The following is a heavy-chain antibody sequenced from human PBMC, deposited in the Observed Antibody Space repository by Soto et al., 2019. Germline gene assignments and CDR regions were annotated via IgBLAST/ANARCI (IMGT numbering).Heavy chain of an antibody. CDR1: GGSFSGYY. Sequence: LSLTCAVYGGSFSGYYWSWIRQPPGKGLEWIGEINHSGSTNYNPSLKSRVTISVDTSKNQFSLKLSSVTAADTAVYYCARKSIAARLPHYWGQGTLVTVSS. D-gene: IGHD6-6*01. CDR2: INHSGST. CDR3: ARKSIAARLPHY. V-gene: IGHV4-34*01. J-gene: IGHJ4*02.